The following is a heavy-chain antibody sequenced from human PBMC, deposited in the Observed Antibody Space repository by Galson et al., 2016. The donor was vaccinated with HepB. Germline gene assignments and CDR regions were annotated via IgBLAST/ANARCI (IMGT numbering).Heavy chain of an antibody. D-gene: IGHD3-22*01. CDR2: IVVGSGNT. J-gene: IGHJ5*02. CDR1: GLTFASSA. CDR3: AAETYYYDISGNKHNYFDP. Sequence: SVKVSCKGSGLTFASSAVQWVRQARGQGLEWIGWIVVGSGNTNYAQKFQKRVTITRDMSTSTAFMELSSLRSEDTAVYYCAAETYYYDISGNKHNYFDPWGQGILVTVSS. V-gene: IGHV1-58*01.